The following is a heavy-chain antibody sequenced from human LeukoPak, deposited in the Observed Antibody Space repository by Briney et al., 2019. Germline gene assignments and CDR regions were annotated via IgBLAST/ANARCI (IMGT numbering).Heavy chain of an antibody. CDR1: GYNFIGYS. J-gene: IGHJ4*02. CDR3: AKASYCTSTNCYEGFDS. CDR2: INPNSGDT. V-gene: IGHV1-2*02. Sequence: ASVKVSCKASGYNFIGYSMHWVRQAPGEGLEWMGWINPNSGDTSYAQKFQGRVTMTRDTSISTVYMELSRLRSDDTAVYSCAKASYCTSTNCYEGFDSWGQGTLVTVSS. D-gene: IGHD2-2*01.